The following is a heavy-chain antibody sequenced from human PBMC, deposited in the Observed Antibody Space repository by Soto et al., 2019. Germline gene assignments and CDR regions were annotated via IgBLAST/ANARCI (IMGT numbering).Heavy chain of an antibody. V-gene: IGHV3-23*01. CDR2: IAYSGDPT. CDR1: GFTFSSYG. CDR3: AKRVAASGSGWDY. Sequence: GGSRRRSWAASGFTFSSYGMTWGRQAPGKGLEWVSGIAYSGDPTFYADSVRGRFTISRDNSRNTLYLQMNSLRAEDTAIYYCAKRVAASGSGWDYWGQGTLVTVSS. D-gene: IGHD6-13*01. J-gene: IGHJ4*02.